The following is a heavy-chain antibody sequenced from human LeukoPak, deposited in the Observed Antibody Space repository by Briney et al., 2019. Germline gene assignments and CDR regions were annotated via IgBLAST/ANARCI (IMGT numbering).Heavy chain of an antibody. D-gene: IGHD3-10*01. CDR2: IRSTADRT. V-gene: IGHV3-23*05. CDR3: ANSRGYGSGNL. CDR1: GFTFSDYA. Sequence: GGSLRLSCVASGFTFSDYAMSWVRPAPGGGLEWVSAIRSTADRTYYVGSVKGRFTVSRDNSKNTVYLQMSGLRTEDTAVYYCANSRGYGSGNLWGQGTLVTVSS. J-gene: IGHJ5*02.